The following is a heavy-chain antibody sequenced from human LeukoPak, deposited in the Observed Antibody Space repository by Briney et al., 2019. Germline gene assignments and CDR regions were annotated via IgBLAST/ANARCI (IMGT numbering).Heavy chain of an antibody. CDR1: GGSFSGCY. Sequence: SETLSLTCAVYGGSFSGCYWSWIRQPPGKGLEWIGEINHSGSTNYNPSLKSRVTISVDTSKNQFSLKLSSVTAADTAVYYCARQSGSGSEYFQHWGQGTLVTVSS. V-gene: IGHV4-34*01. J-gene: IGHJ1*01. D-gene: IGHD6-19*01. CDR3: ARQSGSGSEYFQH. CDR2: INHSGST.